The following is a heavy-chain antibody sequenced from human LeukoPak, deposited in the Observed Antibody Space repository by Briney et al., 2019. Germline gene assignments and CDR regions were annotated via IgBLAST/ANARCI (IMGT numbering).Heavy chain of an antibody. CDR1: GYSFTTYW. CDR3: ARQSFAVPAATHMDV. V-gene: IGHV5-51*01. CDR2: IYPDDSDT. Sequence: GESLKISCKGFGYSFTTYWIAWVRQMPGKGLEFMGIIYPDDSDTRYSPSFQGQVTISADKSITTAYLQWSSLKTSDTAIYYCARQSFAVPAATHMDVWGKGTTVTVSS. D-gene: IGHD2-2*01. J-gene: IGHJ6*03.